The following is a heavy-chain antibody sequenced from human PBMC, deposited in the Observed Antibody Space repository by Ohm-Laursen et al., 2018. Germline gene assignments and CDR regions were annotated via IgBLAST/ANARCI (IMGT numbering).Heavy chain of an antibody. V-gene: IGHV4-31*01. CDR3: ARRGPGTDAFDI. J-gene: IGHJ3*02. Sequence: TLSLTCAVSGYSISSGGYYWSWIRQHPGKGLEWIGYIYYSGSTYYNPSLKSLVTISVDTSKNQFSLKLSSVTAADTAVYYCARRGPGTDAFDIWGQGTMVTVSS. CDR2: IYYSGST. D-gene: IGHD1/OR15-1a*01. CDR1: GYSISSGGYY.